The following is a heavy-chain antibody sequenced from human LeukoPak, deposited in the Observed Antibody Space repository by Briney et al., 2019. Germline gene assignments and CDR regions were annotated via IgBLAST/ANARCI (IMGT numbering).Heavy chain of an antibody. Sequence: SETLSLTCTVSGDSVSNDVYYWSWIRQPPGKGLEWIGYIIYSGTTKYNPSLKSRVTISLDTSTNQFSLKVTSVTAADTAVYYCARDLMVQGVLIDYWGQGTLVTVSS. D-gene: IGHD3-10*01. CDR2: IIYSGTT. V-gene: IGHV4-61*08. J-gene: IGHJ4*02. CDR3: ARDLMVQGVLIDY. CDR1: GDSVSNDVYY.